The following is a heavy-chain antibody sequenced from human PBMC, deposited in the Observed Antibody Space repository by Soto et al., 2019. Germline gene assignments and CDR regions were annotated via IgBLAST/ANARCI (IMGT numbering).Heavy chain of an antibody. CDR1: GGSSSSGSYY. CDR2: IYYSGRT. J-gene: IGHJ4*02. Sequence: SETLYLTCAVSGGSSSSGSYYWGWIRQPPGQGLEWIGNIYYSGRTYYNPSLKSQVTISVDTSKNQFSLKLTSVTAADTAVYYCATYYYRSGSYYSFDYWGQGTLVTVSS. V-gene: IGHV4-39*01. D-gene: IGHD3-10*01. CDR3: ATYYYRSGSYYSFDY.